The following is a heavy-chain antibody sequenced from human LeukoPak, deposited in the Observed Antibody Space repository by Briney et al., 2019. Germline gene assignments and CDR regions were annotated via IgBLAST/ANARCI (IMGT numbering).Heavy chain of an antibody. J-gene: IGHJ4*02. CDR1: GFTFSSYS. CDR2: ISSSSSYI. V-gene: IGHV3-21*01. D-gene: IGHD2-2*01. CDR3: AREGIVVVSAADNYFDY. Sequence: PGGSLRLSCAASGFTFSSYSMNWVRQAPGKGLEWVSSISSSSSYIYYADSVKGRFTISRDSAKNSLYLQMNSLRAEDTAVYYCAREGIVVVSAADNYFDYWGQGTLVAVSS.